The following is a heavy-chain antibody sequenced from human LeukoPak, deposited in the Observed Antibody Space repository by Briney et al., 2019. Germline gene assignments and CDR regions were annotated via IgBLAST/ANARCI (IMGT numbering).Heavy chain of an antibody. CDR1: GFTFSNYA. D-gene: IGHD6-6*01. V-gene: IGHV3-30-3*01. J-gene: IGHJ4*02. CDR2: ISYDGNNK. CDR3: ARDGGEQLVGPFDY. Sequence: PGGSLRLSCAASGFTFSNYAMHWVRQAPGKGLEWVAVISYDGNNKYYADSVKGRFTISRDNSKNTLYLQMNSLRAEDTAVYYCARDGGEQLVGPFDYWGQGTLVTVSS.